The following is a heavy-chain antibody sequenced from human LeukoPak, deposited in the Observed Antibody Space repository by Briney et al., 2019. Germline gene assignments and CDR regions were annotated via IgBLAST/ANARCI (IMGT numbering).Heavy chain of an antibody. D-gene: IGHD2-2*01. CDR3: VREGGTAAILGNWFDP. V-gene: IGHV3-21*01. Sequence: GGSLRLSCAASGFTFSSYSMNWVRQAPGKGLEWVSSISSSSSYIYYADSVKGRFTISRDNAKNSLYLQMNSLRAEDTAVYYCVREGGTAAILGNWFDPWGQGTLVTVSS. J-gene: IGHJ5*02. CDR2: ISSSSSYI. CDR1: GFTFSSYS.